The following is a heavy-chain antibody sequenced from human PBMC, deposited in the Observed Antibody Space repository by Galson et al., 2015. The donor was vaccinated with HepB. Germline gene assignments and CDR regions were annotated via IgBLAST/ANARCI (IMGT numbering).Heavy chain of an antibody. Sequence: SLRLSCAASGFIFSEYYMNWIRLTPGKGLEWISYISTSSTYTNYADSVKGRFTISRDNARNAVYLQMNRLRVDDTAVYFCARKSFDSSNYYDYWGRGILVPVSS. D-gene: IGHD3-22*01. J-gene: IGHJ4*02. CDR1: GFIFSEYY. CDR2: ISTSSTYT. CDR3: ARKSFDSSNYYDY. V-gene: IGHV3-11*06.